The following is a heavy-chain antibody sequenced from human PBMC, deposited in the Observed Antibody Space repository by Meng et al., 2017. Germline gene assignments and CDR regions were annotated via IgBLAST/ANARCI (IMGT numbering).Heavy chain of an antibody. V-gene: IGHV1-18*01. CDR2: ISAYNGNT. J-gene: IGHJ1*01. D-gene: IGHD2-15*01. CDR1: GYTFTSYG. CDR3: ARVRVYCSGGSCYRGMYFQH. Sequence: VVLGQTGAEVKKPGASVKVSCKASGYTFTSYGISWVRQAPGQGLEWMGWISAYNGNTNYAQKLQGRVTMTTDTSTSTAYMELRSLRSDDTAVYYCARVRVYCSGGSCYRGMYFQHWGQGTLVTVSS.